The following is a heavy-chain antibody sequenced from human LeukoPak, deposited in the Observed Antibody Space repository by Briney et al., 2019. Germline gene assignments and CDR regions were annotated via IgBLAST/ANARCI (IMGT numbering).Heavy chain of an antibody. J-gene: IGHJ4*02. CDR2: ISAYNGNT. CDR1: GYTFTSYG. D-gene: IGHD6-19*01. CDR3: ARAVAGIYFDY. V-gene: IGHV1-18*01. Sequence: ASVKVSCKASGYTFTSYGISWVRQAPGRGLEWMGWISAYNGNTNYAQKLQGRVTMTTDTSTSTAYMELRSLRSDDAAVYYCARAVAGIYFDYWGQGTLVTVSS.